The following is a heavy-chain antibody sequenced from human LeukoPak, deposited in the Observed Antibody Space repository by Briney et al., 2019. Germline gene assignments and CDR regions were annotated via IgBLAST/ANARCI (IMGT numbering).Heavy chain of an antibody. V-gene: IGHV3-74*01. Sequence: PGGSLRLSCAASGFTFSNYWIHWVRQTPGKGLVWVSRINTDGSTTHYADSVKGRFTISRDNAKNTLYVQMNSLRVEDTAVYYCARVESGSCSSTRCRSIDYWGQGTLVTVSS. D-gene: IGHD2-2*01. CDR1: GFTFSNYW. CDR2: INTDGSTT. J-gene: IGHJ4*02. CDR3: ARVESGSCSSTRCRSIDY.